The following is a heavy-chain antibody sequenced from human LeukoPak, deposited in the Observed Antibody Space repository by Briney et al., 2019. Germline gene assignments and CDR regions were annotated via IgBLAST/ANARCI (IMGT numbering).Heavy chain of an antibody. CDR1: EFTFSNSW. CDR2: INEDGSEI. D-gene: IGHD1-7*01. CDR3: AKSNYFDAFDM. Sequence: GGSLRLSCAASEFTFSNSWMTWVRQAPGKGLERVANINEDGSEINYVDSAKGRFTISRDNAKKSLYLEMNSLRGEDTAVYFCAKSNYFDAFDMWGQGTMVSVSS. J-gene: IGHJ3*02. V-gene: IGHV3-7*01.